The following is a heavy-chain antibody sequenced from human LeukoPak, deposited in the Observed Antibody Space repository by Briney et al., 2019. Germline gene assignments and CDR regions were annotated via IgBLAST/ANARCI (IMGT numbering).Heavy chain of an antibody. V-gene: IGHV4-34*01. J-gene: IGHJ5*02. D-gene: IGHD1-20*01. CDR1: GGSFSGYY. CDR3: ARGRRYLNP. CDR2: INHSGST. Sequence: PSETLSLTCAVYGGSFSGYYWSWIRQPPGKGLEWIGEINHSGSTNYNPSLKSRVTIPVDTSKNQFSLKLSSVTAADTAVYYCARGRRYLNPWGQGTLVTGSS.